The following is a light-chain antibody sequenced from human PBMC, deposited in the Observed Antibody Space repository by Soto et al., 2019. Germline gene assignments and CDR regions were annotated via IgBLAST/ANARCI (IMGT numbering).Light chain of an antibody. V-gene: IGLV2-14*01. J-gene: IGLJ2*01. CDR3: SSYTTSATLV. CDR1: SSDVGAYNY. Sequence: QSALTQPASVSGSPGQSITISCTGISSDVGAYNYVSRYQQHPDKAPKLIIFEVNNRPSGVSNRFSGSKSGNTASLTISGLQAEDEADYYCSSYTTSATLVFGGGTKLTVL. CDR2: EVN.